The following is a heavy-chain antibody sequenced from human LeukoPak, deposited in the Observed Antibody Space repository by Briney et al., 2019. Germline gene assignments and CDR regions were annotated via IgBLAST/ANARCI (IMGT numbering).Heavy chain of an antibody. CDR1: GFTFRTYG. CDR3: AREDSSWDLIDF. Sequence: GGSLRLSCAASGFTFRTYGMHWVRQAPGKGLEWVALISYDGSKKYYADSVKGRFTISRDDSTNTLYLQMNSLRPEDTAVYYCAREDSSWDLIDFWGQGTLVTVSS. J-gene: IGHJ4*02. D-gene: IGHD6-13*01. V-gene: IGHV3-30*03. CDR2: ISYDGSKK.